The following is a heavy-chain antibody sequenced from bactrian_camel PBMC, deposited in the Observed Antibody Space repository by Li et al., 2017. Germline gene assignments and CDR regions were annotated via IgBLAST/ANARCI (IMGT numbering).Heavy chain of an antibody. CDR3: AGKTHFAAAAGPWDDFGY. V-gene: IGHV3S1*01. D-gene: IGHD6*01. Sequence: HVQLVESGGGSVQIGGSLTLSCTASGYSPLTQCMGWFRQAPGKQREGVAILIPGTDATYVLDSVRGRLTISLDAAKRTVYLDMNRLTPEDTGTYFCAGKTHFAAAAGPWDDFGYWGQGTRVTVS. CDR2: LIPGTDAT. CDR1: GYSPLTQC. J-gene: IGHJ6*01.